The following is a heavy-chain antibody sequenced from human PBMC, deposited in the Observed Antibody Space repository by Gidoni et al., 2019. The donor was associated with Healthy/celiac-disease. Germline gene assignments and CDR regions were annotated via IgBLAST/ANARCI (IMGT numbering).Heavy chain of an antibody. CDR2: ISSSGSTI. D-gene: IGHD6-19*01. CDR3: ARDLGSSGWYNYYYYGMDV. CDR1: GFPFSDYY. Sequence: QLQLVMSGGGLVKPGGSLRLSCSAPGFPFSDYYLSLIRQAQGKGLEWVSYISSSGSTIYYAGSVKGRFTISRDNAKNALYLQMNSLRAEDTAVYYGARDLGSSGWYNYYYYGMDVWGQGTTVTVSS. J-gene: IGHJ6*02. V-gene: IGHV3-11*01.